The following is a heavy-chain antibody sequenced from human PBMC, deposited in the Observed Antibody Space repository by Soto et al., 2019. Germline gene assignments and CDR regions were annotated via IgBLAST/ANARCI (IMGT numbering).Heavy chain of an antibody. D-gene: IGHD3-9*01. CDR1: GFTFSSYG. J-gene: IGHJ4*02. CDR2: IWYDGSNK. CDR3: ARGRVDGDY. Sequence: QVQLVESGGGVVQPGRSLRLSCAASGFTFSSYGMHWVRQAPGKGLAWVAVIWYDGSNKYYADSVKGRFTISRDNSKNTLYLQMNSRRAEDTAVYYCARGRVDGDYWGQGTLVTVSS. V-gene: IGHV3-33*01.